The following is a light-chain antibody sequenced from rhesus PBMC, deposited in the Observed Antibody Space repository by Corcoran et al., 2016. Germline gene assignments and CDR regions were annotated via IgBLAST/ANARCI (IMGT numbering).Light chain of an antibody. CDR1: QGLSRY. J-gene: IGKJ3*01. CDR2: DAF. CDR3: QQRNSYPFT. V-gene: IGKV1-38*01. Sequence: DIQLTQSPSSLSASVGARVTITCRASQGLSRYLAWYQQKSGKAPKLLIYDAFNLQSGVPSRFIGSGSGTEVTLPISSLQPEDVATYYCQQRNSYPFTFGPGTKLDIK.